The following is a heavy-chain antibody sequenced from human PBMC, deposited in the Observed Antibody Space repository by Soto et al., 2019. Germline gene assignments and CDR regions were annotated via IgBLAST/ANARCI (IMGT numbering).Heavy chain of an antibody. CDR2: IDNSGST. Sequence: PSETLSLTCTVSGGSISNYFCNWIRQPAGKGLEWIGRIDNSGSTNYNPSLKSRITMSADTSRNQFSLKLEAVTAADTAVYYWARGGQDFWSGPFDYWGQGALVTVCS. CDR3: ARGGQDFWSGPFDY. J-gene: IGHJ4*02. D-gene: IGHD3-3*01. CDR1: GGSISNYF. V-gene: IGHV4-4*07.